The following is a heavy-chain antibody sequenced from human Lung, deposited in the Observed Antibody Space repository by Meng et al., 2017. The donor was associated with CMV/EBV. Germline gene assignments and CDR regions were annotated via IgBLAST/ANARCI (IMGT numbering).Heavy chain of an antibody. J-gene: IGHJ5*02. D-gene: IGHD2-2*01. V-gene: IGHV5-51*01. CDR3: ARQLDTRTWDNWFDP. CDR1: GYSFTSYW. Sequence: ESXKISXQGSGYSFTSYWIAWVRQMPGKGLEWMGIIYPGDSDTTYSPSFQGQVTISADNSISTTYLQWNSLRASDTAMYYCARQLDTRTWDNWFDPWGQGTLVTVSS. CDR2: IYPGDSDT.